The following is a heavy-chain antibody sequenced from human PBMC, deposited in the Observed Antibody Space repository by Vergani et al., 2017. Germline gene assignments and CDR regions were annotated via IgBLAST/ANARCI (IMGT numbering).Heavy chain of an antibody. V-gene: IGHV7-4-1*02. CDR3: VRTRSGSCTGGSCYSGWFDP. Sequence: QVQLVQSGSEVKKPGASVKVSCRASGYTFTNYALNWVRQAPGQGLELMGWINSNSGNPTYAQGFKGRFVFSLDSSVSTSYLQINSLQPEDTAVYYCVRTRSGSCTGGSCYSGWFDPWGQGTLVTVSS. J-gene: IGHJ5*02. D-gene: IGHD2-15*01. CDR2: INSNSGNP. CDR1: GYTFTNYA.